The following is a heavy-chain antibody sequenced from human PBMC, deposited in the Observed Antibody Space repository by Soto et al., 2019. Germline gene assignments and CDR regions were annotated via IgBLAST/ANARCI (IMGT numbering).Heavy chain of an antibody. V-gene: IGHV1-18*01. J-gene: IGHJ4*02. Sequence: QVQLVQSGAEVKKPGASVKVSCKASGYTFITYGGSWVRQAPGQGLDWLGRISTYNVNTRYAERLQGRVTMTTDTTTNTAYMELRNLRSDDTAVYYCARGPTDYYDNSANYFLYYCGQGTLVTVSS. CDR3: ARGPTDYYDNSANYFLYY. D-gene: IGHD3-22*01. CDR2: ISTYNVNT. CDR1: GYTFITYG.